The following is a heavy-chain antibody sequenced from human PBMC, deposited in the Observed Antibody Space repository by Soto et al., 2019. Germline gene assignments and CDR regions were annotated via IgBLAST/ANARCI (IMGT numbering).Heavy chain of an antibody. V-gene: IGHV4-39*01. Sequence: QLQLKESGPGLVKPSETLSLTCTVSGGSISSSSYYWGWIRQPPGKGLEWIGSIYYSGSTYYKPSRQSRVTISVDTSKNQFSLKLSSVTAADTAVYYCARHNQYNWFDPWGQGTLVSVSS. D-gene: IGHD2-2*01. CDR3: ARHNQYNWFDP. CDR1: GGSISSSSYY. CDR2: IYYSGST. J-gene: IGHJ5*02.